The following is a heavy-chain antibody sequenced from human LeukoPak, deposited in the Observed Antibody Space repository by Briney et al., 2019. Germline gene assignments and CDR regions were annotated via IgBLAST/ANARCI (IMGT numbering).Heavy chain of an antibody. CDR3: ARRGDGTGNFDY. CDR1: GYTFTSHF. V-gene: IGHV1-46*01. D-gene: IGHD5-24*01. Sequence: ASVKVSCKASGYTFTSHFMHWVRQAPGQGLEWMGIINPRGGSTSYTQKFQGRVTMTRDTSTSTVYMELSSLKASDTAMYYCARRGDGTGNFDYWGQGTLVTVSS. CDR2: INPRGGST. J-gene: IGHJ4*02.